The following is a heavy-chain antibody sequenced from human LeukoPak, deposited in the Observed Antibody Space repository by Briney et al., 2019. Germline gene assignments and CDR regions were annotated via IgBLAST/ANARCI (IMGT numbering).Heavy chain of an antibody. CDR2: IIPILGIA. Sequence: SVQGSFKASGGPFSSYAISWVRPAPGQGGEWMGRIIPILGIANYAQKFQGRVTITADKSTSTAYMELSSLRSEDTAVYYCARGMTTVTPSPRGWFDPWGQGTLVTVSS. D-gene: IGHD4-17*01. J-gene: IGHJ5*02. V-gene: IGHV1-69*04. CDR3: ARGMTTVTPSPRGWFDP. CDR1: GGPFSSYA.